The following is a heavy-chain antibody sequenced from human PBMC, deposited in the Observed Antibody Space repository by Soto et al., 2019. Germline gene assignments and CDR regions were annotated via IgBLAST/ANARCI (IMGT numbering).Heavy chain of an antibody. D-gene: IGHD3-9*01. J-gene: IGHJ6*02. V-gene: IGHV1-69*13. CDR1: GGTFSSYA. Sequence: ASVKVSCKASGGTFSSYAISWVRQAPGQGLEWMGGIIPIFGTANYAQKFQGRVTITADESTSTAYMELSSLRSEDTAVYYCARGVKGYFDWLFPYYYGMDVWGQGTTVTVSS. CDR2: IIPIFGTA. CDR3: ARGVKGYFDWLFPYYYGMDV.